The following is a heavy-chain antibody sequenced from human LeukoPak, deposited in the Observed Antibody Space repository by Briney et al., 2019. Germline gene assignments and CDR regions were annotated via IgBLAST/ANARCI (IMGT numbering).Heavy chain of an antibody. V-gene: IGHV1-18*01. J-gene: IGHJ5*02. D-gene: IGHD1-7*01. Sequence: ASVKVSCKGSGYTFTSYGISWVRQAPGQGLVWMGWISAYNGNTNYEQKLQGRVTMTTDTSTSTAYMELRSLRSDDTAVYYCAETNTQDWFDPWGQGTLVTVSS. CDR2: ISAYNGNT. CDR1: GYTFTSYG. CDR3: AETNTQDWFDP.